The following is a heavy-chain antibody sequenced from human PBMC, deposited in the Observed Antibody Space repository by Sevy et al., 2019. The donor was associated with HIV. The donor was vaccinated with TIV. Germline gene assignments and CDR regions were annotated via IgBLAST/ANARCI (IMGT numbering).Heavy chain of an antibody. V-gene: IGHV3-23*01. J-gene: IGHJ4*02. CDR3: AKVHSSVRGVIITGFDY. Sequence: GGSLRLSCAASGFTFSSYAMSWVRQAPGKGLEWVSAISGSGGSTYYADSVKGRFTISRDNSKNTLYLQMNSLRAEDTAVYYCAKVHSSVRGVIITGFDYWGQRTLVTVSS. CDR2: ISGSGGST. D-gene: IGHD3-10*01. CDR1: GFTFSSYA.